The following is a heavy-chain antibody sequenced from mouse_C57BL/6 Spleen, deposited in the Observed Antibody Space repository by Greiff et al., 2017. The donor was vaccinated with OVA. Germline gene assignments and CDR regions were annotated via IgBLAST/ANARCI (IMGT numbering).Heavy chain of an antibody. Sequence: EVHLVESGGGLVKPGGSLKLSCAASGFTFSSYAMSWVRQTPEKRLEWVATISDGGSYTYYPDNVKGRFTISRDNAKNNLYLQMSHLKSEDTAMYYCASLITPVVGYWGQGTTLTVSS. CDR2: ISDGGSYT. J-gene: IGHJ2*01. CDR3: ASLITPVVGY. D-gene: IGHD1-1*01. CDR1: GFTFSSYA. V-gene: IGHV5-4*01.